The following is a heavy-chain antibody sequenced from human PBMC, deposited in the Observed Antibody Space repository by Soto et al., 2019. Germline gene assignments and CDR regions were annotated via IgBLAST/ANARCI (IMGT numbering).Heavy chain of an antibody. CDR3: ARMNYYHTSGYPFDY. CDR1: GGSISSGGYS. V-gene: IGHV4-30-2*02. J-gene: IGHJ4*02. Sequence: SETLSLTCAVSGGSISSGGYSWTRIRQPPGKGLEWIGYIYHSGSTYYNPSLKSRVTMSADTSKNQFSLKLNSVTAADTAVYYCARMNYYHTSGYPFDYWGQGMMVTVSS. CDR2: IYHSGST. D-gene: IGHD3-22*01.